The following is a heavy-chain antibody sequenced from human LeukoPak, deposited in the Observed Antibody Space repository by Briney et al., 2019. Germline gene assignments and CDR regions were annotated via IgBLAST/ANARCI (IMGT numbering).Heavy chain of an antibody. J-gene: IGHJ4*02. CDR3: ARDFRGSAYPSPFDY. V-gene: IGHV1-69*01. CDR1: GGTFSSYA. Sequence: SVKVSCKASGGTFSSYAFTWVRQAPGQGLEWMGGIIPIFGAANYAQKFQGRVTITADESTSTAYMELSSLRSEDTAVYYCARDFRGSAYPSPFDYWGQGTLVTVSS. CDR2: IIPIFGAA. D-gene: IGHD3-10*01.